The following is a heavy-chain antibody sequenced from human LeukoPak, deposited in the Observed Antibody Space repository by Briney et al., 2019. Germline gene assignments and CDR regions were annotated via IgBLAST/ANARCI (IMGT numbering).Heavy chain of an antibody. CDR2: IYYSGST. J-gene: IGHJ4*02. CDR1: GGSISSYY. Sequence: SETLSLTCTVSGGSISSYYWSWIRQPPGKGLEWIGYIYYSGSTNYNPSLKSRVTISVDTSKNQFSLKLSSVTAADTAVYYCARHEPTGYFPFDYWGQGTLVTVSS. D-gene: IGHD3-9*01. CDR3: ARHEPTGYFPFDY. V-gene: IGHV4-59*08.